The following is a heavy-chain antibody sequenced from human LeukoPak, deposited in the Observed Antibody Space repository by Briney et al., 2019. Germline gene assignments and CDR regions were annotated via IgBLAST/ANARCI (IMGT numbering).Heavy chain of an antibody. D-gene: IGHD2-2*01. Sequence: SETLSLTCTVSGDSVSSGNYYWSWIRQPAGKGLEWIGRMHSSGSTKYNSSLKSRVTISVDMSKNQFSLKLSSVTAADTAVYYCARTTEGYCSSTRCYGFYYYYYMDVWGKGTTVTISS. CDR1: GDSVSSGNYY. V-gene: IGHV4-61*10. CDR2: MHSSGST. CDR3: ARTTEGYCSSTRCYGFYYYYYMDV. J-gene: IGHJ6*03.